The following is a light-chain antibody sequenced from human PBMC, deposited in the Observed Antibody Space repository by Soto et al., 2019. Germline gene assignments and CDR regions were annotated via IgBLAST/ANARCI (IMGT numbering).Light chain of an antibody. J-gene: IGKJ4*01. V-gene: IGKV3-11*01. CDR1: QSVSNH. CDR3: QQRSLWPLT. Sequence: EVVLTQSPSTLSLSPGERATLSCRATQSVSNHLAWYQHRPGQAPRLLIYDASNRATDIPARFSGSGSGTDFTLTISSLEPEESAVYYCQQRSLWPLTFGGGTKVEIK. CDR2: DAS.